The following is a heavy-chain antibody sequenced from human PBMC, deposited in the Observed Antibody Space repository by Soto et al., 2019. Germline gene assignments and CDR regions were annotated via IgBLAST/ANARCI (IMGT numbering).Heavy chain of an antibody. Sequence: PSATLSLTCLVSDDDVSRGTYYRRWIRPAGGKGLEWIGYIYYRVSTNYNPSLKSRVTISIDTSRNQFSLKVNSVTAADTAVYYCARGLDYVGFDDWGQGTLVTFS. CDR1: DDDVSRGTYY. V-gene: IGHV4-61*01. J-gene: IGHJ4*02. CDR2: IYYRVST. CDR3: ARGLDYVGFDD. D-gene: IGHD4-17*01.